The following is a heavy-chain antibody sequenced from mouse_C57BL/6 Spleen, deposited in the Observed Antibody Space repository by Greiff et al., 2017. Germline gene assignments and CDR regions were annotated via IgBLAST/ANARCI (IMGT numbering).Heavy chain of an antibody. CDR2: IYPGNSDT. CDR3: TLYYYGSSSPYYFDY. J-gene: IGHJ2*01. D-gene: IGHD1-1*01. CDR1: GYTFTSYW. Sequence: VQLKQSGTVLARPGASVKMSCKTSGYTFTSYWMHWVKQRPGQGLEWIGAIYPGNSDTSYNQKFKGKAKLTAVTSASTAYMELSSLTNEDSAVYYCTLYYYGSSSPYYFDYWGQGTTLTVSS. V-gene: IGHV1-5*01.